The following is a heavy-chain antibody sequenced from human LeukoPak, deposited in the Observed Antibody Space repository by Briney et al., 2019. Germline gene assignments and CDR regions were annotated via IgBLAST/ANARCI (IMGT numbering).Heavy chain of an antibody. Sequence: PGGSLRLPCAASGFTFSSYAMSWVRQAPGEGLEWVSAISGSGGSTYYADSVKGRFTISRDNSKNTLYLQMNSLRAEDTAVYYCAKDRAVAATHYFDYWGQGTLVTVSS. CDR3: AKDRAVAATHYFDY. CDR1: GFTFSSYA. CDR2: ISGSGGST. J-gene: IGHJ4*02. V-gene: IGHV3-23*01. D-gene: IGHD2-15*01.